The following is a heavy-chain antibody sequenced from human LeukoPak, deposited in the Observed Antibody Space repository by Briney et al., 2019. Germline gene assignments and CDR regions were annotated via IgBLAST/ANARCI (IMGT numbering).Heavy chain of an antibody. CDR2: ISGSGGST. J-gene: IGHJ3*02. V-gene: IGHV3-23*01. D-gene: IGHD6-13*01. CDR1: GFTFSSYA. CDR3: AKDSRLIAAAGTNAFDI. Sequence: GGSLRLSCAASGFTFSSYAMSWVRQAPGKGLEWASAISGSGGSTYYADSVKGRFTISRDNSKNTLYLQMNSLRAEDTAVYYCAKDSRLIAAAGTNAFDIWGQGTMVTVSS.